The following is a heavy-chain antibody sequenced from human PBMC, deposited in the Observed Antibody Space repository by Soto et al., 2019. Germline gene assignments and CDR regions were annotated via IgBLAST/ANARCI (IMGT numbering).Heavy chain of an antibody. V-gene: IGHV1-18*01. CDR3: ARDTILDY. CDR1: GYTFSRYG. CDR2: ISGYNGNT. J-gene: IGHJ4*02. Sequence: QVQLVQSGAEVKKPGASVKVSCKASGYTFSRYGITWARQAPGQGLEWMGWISGYNGNTNYAQKIQGRVILTTDTSTSAAYMELRSLRSDDTAVYYCARDTILDYWGQGTLVTVSS. D-gene: IGHD3-3*01.